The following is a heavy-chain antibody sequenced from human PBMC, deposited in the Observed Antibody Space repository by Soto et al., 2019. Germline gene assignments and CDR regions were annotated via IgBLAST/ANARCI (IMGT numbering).Heavy chain of an antibody. CDR3: AKDRRGVQLWLFDFAY. CDR1: GFTFSSYG. V-gene: IGHV3-30*18. Sequence: QVQLVESGGGVVQPGRSLRLSCAASGFTFSSYGMHWVRQAPGKGLEWVAVISYDGSNKYYADSVKGRFTISRDNSKNTLYLQMNSLRAEDTAVYYCAKDRRGVQLWLFDFAYWGQGTLVTVSS. J-gene: IGHJ4*02. CDR2: ISYDGSNK. D-gene: IGHD5-18*01.